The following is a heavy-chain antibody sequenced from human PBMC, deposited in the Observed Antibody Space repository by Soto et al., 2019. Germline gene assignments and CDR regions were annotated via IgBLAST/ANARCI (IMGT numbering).Heavy chain of an antibody. V-gene: IGHV4-30-2*01. CDR2: IYHTGTT. CDR3: PRQLLMLPGAGGMDV. J-gene: IGHJ6*02. CDR1: GGSITSSGYS. D-gene: IGHD3-10*01. Sequence: SETLSLTCAVSGGSITSSGYSWTWIRQPPGKGLEWIGYIYHTGTTYYNPSLKSRLTISLDRSKNHFSLKLTSVTAADTAVYFCPRQLLMLPGAGGMDVWGQGTTVTVSS.